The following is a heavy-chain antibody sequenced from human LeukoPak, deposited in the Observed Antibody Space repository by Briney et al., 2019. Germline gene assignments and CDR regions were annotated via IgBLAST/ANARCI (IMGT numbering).Heavy chain of an antibody. Sequence: SQTLSLTCTVSGGSISSGGYYWSWIRQPPGKGLEWIGYIYHSGSTYYNPSLKSRVTISVDRSKNQFSLKLSSVTAADTAVYYCARHRGSSSLFDHWGQGTLVTVSS. CDR2: IYHSGST. CDR1: GGSISSGGYY. D-gene: IGHD6-6*01. V-gene: IGHV4-30-2*01. CDR3: ARHRGSSSLFDH. J-gene: IGHJ4*02.